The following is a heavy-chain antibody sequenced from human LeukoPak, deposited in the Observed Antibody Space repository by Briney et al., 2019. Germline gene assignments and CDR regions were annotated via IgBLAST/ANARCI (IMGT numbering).Heavy chain of an antibody. Sequence: ASVKVSCKASGYTFTSYGISWVRQAPGQGLEWMGWISAYNGNTNYAQKLQGRVTMTEDTSTDTAYMELSSLRSEDTAVYYCATDSSSSGEDWGQGTLVTVSS. D-gene: IGHD6-6*01. CDR1: GYTFTSYG. CDR3: ATDSSSSGED. V-gene: IGHV1-18*01. J-gene: IGHJ4*02. CDR2: ISAYNGNT.